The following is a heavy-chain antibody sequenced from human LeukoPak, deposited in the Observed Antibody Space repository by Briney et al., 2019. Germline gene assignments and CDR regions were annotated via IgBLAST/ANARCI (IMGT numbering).Heavy chain of an antibody. J-gene: IGHJ4*02. CDR2: ISYDGSNK. CDR1: GFTFSSYA. D-gene: IGHD3-9*01. V-gene: IGHV3-30-3*01. Sequence: GGSLRLSCAASGFTFSSYAMHWVRQAPGKGLEWVAVISYDGSNKYYADSVKGRFTISRDNSKNTLYLQMNSLRAEDTAVYYCARDPTYYDILTGYIDYWGQGTLVTVSS. CDR3: ARDPTYYDILTGYIDY.